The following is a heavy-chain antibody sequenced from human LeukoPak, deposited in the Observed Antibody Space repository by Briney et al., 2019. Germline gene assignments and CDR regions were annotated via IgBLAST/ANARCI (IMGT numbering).Heavy chain of an antibody. J-gene: IGHJ4*02. CDR3: ARDLPYCSSASCFNFDY. CDR2: IKQDGSEK. CDR1: GFTFSSYW. Sequence: GGSLRLSCAASGFTFSSYWLSWVRQAPGKGLEWVANIKQDGSEKYYVDAVKGRFTISRDNAKHSLYLQMNSLRAEDTAVYYCARDLPYCSSASCFNFDYWGQGTLVTVSS. D-gene: IGHD2-2*01. V-gene: IGHV3-7*01.